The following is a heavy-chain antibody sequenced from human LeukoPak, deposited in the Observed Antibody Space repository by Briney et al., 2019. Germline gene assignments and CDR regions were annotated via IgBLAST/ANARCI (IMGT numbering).Heavy chain of an antibody. V-gene: IGHV1-2*02. CDR1: GYTFTGYY. J-gene: IGHJ4*02. CDR3: ARVRDYYDSSGYYNY. CDR2: INPNSGGT. D-gene: IGHD3-22*01. Sequence: GASVKVSCTASGYTFTGYYMHWVRPAPGQGLEWMGWINPNSGGTNYAQKFQGRVTMTRDTSISTAYMELSRLRSDDTAVYYCARVRDYYDSSGYYNYWGQGTLVTVSS.